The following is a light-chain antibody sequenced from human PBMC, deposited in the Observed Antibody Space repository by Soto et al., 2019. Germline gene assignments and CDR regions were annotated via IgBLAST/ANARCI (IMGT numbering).Light chain of an antibody. V-gene: IGLV1-36*01. CDR1: ASNIGNNA. CDR3: AAWDDSLKAYV. CDR2: YDD. Sequence: QSVLTQPPSVSEAPRQRVTISCSGSASNIGNNAVNWYQQAPEKAPKLLIDYDDLVPPGVSDRFSGSKSGTSASLAISGLQSEDEADYYCAAWDDSLKAYVFGTGTKVTVL. J-gene: IGLJ1*01.